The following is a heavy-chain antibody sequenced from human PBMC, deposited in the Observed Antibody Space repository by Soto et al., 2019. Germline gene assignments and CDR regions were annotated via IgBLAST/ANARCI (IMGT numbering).Heavy chain of an antibody. D-gene: IGHD3-22*01. J-gene: IGHJ3*02. CDR3: ARDLGYYDSSGRRSAFDI. CDR2: ISSSSSYI. CDR1: GFIFYNYA. V-gene: IGHV3-21*01. Sequence: GGSLRLSCATSGFIFYNYAIHWVRQAPGKGLEWVSSISSSSSYIYYADSVKGRFTISRDNAKNSLYLQMNSLRAEDTAVYYCARDLGYYDSSGRRSAFDIWGQGTMVTVSS.